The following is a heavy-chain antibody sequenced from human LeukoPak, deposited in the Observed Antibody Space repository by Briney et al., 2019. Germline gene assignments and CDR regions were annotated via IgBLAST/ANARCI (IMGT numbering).Heavy chain of an antibody. CDR1: GGSISSYY. CDR3: ARGPRDYYDSSGYYYQPNYYFDY. V-gene: IGHV4-59*12. CDR2: IYYSGST. J-gene: IGHJ4*02. D-gene: IGHD3-22*01. Sequence: SETLSLTCTVSGGSISSYYWSWIRQPPGKGLEWIGYIYYSGSTYYNPSLKSRVTISVDTSKNQFSLKLSSVTAADTAVYYCARGPRDYYDSSGYYYQPNYYFDYWGQGTLVTVSS.